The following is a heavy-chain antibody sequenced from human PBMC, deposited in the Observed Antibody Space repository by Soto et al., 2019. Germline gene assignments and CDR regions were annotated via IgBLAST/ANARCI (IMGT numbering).Heavy chain of an antibody. D-gene: IGHD6-19*01. Sequence: SETLSLTCRVSGGSLTSTTYYWAWILQPPGRALEWLGSIYYSGSTFYNPSLKSRGTISIDVSKTQFSLKLRAVTAADTAIYYCARQPDFPGIAVSGKGYFDYWVQGALVTVSS. CDR2: IYYSGST. CDR1: GGSLTSTTYY. V-gene: IGHV4-39*01. CDR3: ARQPDFPGIAVSGKGYFDY. J-gene: IGHJ4*02.